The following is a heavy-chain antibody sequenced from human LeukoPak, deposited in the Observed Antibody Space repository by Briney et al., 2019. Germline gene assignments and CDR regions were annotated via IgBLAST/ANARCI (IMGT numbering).Heavy chain of an antibody. CDR1: GGSFSGYY. V-gene: IGHV4-34*01. J-gene: IGHJ4*02. CDR2: IYHSGST. Sequence: SETLSLTCAVYGGSFSGYYWTWIRQPPGKGLEWIGEIYHSGSTNYNPSLKSRVTISVDTSKNQFSLRLSSVTAADTAVYYCARGRVARSPYFDYWGQGTLVTVSS. CDR3: ARGRVARSPYFDY.